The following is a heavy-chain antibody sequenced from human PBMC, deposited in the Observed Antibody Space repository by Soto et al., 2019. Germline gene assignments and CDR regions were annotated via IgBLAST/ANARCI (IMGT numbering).Heavy chain of an antibody. J-gene: IGHJ5*02. V-gene: IGHV4-59*12. CDR1: GGSISSYY. CDR2: IYYSGST. CDR3: ARNYGDYWFDP. D-gene: IGHD4-17*01. Sequence: SETLSLTCTVSGGSISSYYWSWIRQPPGKGLEWIGYIYYSGSTNYNPSLKSRVTISVDTSKNQFSLKLSSVTAADTAVYYCARNYGDYWFDPWGQGTLVTVSS.